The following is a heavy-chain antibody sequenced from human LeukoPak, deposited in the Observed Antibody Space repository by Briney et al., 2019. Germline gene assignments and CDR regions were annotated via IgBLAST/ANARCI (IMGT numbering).Heavy chain of an antibody. CDR1: GGSISSSSYY. V-gene: IGHV4-39*07. CDR3: ARGYPGRERGYSGYGHYYGMDV. Sequence: SETLSLTCTVSGGSISSSSYYWGWIRQPPGKGLEWIGEINHSGSTNYNPSLKSRVTISVDTSKNQFSLKLSSVTAADTAVYYCARGYPGRERGYSGYGHYYGMDVWGQGTTVTVSS. CDR2: INHSGST. J-gene: IGHJ6*02. D-gene: IGHD5-12*01.